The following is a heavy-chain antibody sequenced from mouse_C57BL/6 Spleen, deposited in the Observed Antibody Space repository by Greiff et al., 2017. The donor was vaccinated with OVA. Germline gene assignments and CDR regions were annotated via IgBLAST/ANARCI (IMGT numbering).Heavy chain of an antibody. CDR2: IYPRDGST. CDR3: ARIYYGSLLYYAMGY. D-gene: IGHD1-1*01. Sequence: VQLQQSDAELVKPGASVKISCKVSGYTFTDHTIHWMKQRPEQGLEWIGYIYPRDGSTKYNEKFKGKATLTADKSSSTAYMQLNSLTSEDSAVYFCARIYYGSLLYYAMGYWGQGTSVTVSS. V-gene: IGHV1-78*01. CDR1: GYTFTDHT. J-gene: IGHJ4*01.